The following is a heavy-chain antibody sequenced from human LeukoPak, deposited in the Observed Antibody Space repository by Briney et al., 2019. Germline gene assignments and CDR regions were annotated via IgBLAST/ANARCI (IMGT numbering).Heavy chain of an antibody. Sequence: PGGSLRLSCAASGFTFSSYWMSWVRQAPGKEREWVANIKQDGSEKYYVDSVKGRFTISRDNAKNSLYLQMNSLRAEDTAVYYCARTLWPGDYFDYWGQGTLVTVSS. V-gene: IGHV3-7*01. CDR3: ARTLWPGDYFDY. D-gene: IGHD3-10*02. CDR1: GFTFSSYW. J-gene: IGHJ4*02. CDR2: IKQDGSEK.